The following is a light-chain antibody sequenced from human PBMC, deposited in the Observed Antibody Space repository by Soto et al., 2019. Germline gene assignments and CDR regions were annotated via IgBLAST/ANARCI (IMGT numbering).Light chain of an antibody. CDR3: LQDYNYPRT. CDR2: SAS. J-gene: IGKJ1*01. V-gene: IGKV1-6*01. CDR1: QGIRSD. Sequence: AIHLTQSPSFLSASVGDKVTITCRASQGIRSDVGWYQQKPGKAPKLLLYSASTLQSGVPSRFSGSGSGSYFTLTISSLQPDDFATYYWLQDYNYPRTFGQGTKVEIK.